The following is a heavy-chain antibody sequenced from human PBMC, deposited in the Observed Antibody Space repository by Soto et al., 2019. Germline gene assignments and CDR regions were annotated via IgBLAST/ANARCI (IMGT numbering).Heavy chain of an antibody. Sequence: GGSLRLSCAASGFTFSSYEMNWVRQAPGKGLEWVSYISSSGSTIYYADSVKGRFTISRDNAKNSLYLQVNSLRAEDTAVYYCARAQYYYDSSGYYYVFDYWGQGTLVTVS. CDR1: GFTFSSYE. V-gene: IGHV3-48*03. D-gene: IGHD3-22*01. J-gene: IGHJ4*02. CDR2: ISSSGSTI. CDR3: ARAQYYYDSSGYYYVFDY.